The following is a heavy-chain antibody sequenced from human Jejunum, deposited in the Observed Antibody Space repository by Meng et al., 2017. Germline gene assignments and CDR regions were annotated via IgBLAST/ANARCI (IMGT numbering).Heavy chain of an antibody. CDR1: GGSISSGHW. D-gene: IGHD2-8*02. Sequence: QGQLQESGPGLVKPSGTLSLTCAGSGGSISSGHWWSWVRQSPGEGLQWIGEIHHSGRVTYNPSLKSRVAISVDMSKNQFSLELSSVTAADTAGYYCAKNGAYCLEYWGQGTLVTVSS. CDR3: AKNGAYCLEY. V-gene: IGHV4-4*02. CDR2: IHHSGRV. J-gene: IGHJ4*02.